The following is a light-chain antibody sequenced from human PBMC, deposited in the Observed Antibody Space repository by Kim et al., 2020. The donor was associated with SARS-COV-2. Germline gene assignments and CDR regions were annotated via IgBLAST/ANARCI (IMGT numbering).Light chain of an antibody. CDR1: QSVSSSY. CDR3: QQYGSSPLT. CDR2: GAS. V-gene: IGKV3-20*01. J-gene: IGKJ3*01. Sequence: EIVLTQSPFPLSLSPGERATLSCRASQSVSSSYLAWYQQKPGQAPRLLIYGASSRATGIPDRFSGSGSGTDFTLTISRLEPEDFAVYYCQQYGSSPLTFGPGTKVDIK.